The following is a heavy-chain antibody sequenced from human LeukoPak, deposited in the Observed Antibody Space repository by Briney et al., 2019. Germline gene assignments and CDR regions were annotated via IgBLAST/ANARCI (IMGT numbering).Heavy chain of an antibody. CDR1: GFTFSSYG. V-gene: IGHV3-30*03. Sequence: GGSLRLSCAASGFTFSSYGMHWVRQAPGKGLEWVAVISYDGSNKYYADSVKGRFTISRDNSKNTLYLQMNSLRDEDTAVYYCARGAGGGFGVFVVGFETLYGMDVWGQGTTVTVSS. D-gene: IGHD3-10*01. CDR3: ARGAGGGFGVFVVGFETLYGMDV. CDR2: ISYDGSNK. J-gene: IGHJ6*02.